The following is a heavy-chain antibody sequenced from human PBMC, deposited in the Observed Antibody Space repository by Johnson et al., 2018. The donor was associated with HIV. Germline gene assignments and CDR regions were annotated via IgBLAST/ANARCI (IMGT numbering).Heavy chain of an antibody. V-gene: IGHV3-11*01. CDR2: ISGSGSII. Sequence: QVQLVESGGGLVQPGRSLRLSCAASGFTFRDYHMSWIRQAPGKGVEWLSYISGSGSIIYYADSVKGRFTISRDNAKNSLYLQMNSLRAEDTAVYYCARDSCPSSPDAFDLWGQGTMVTVSS. CDR3: ARDSCPSSPDAFDL. CDR1: GFTFRDYH. J-gene: IGHJ3*01.